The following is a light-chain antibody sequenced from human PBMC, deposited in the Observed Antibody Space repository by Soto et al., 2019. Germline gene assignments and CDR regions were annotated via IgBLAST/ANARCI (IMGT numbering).Light chain of an antibody. V-gene: IGKV1D-12*01. CDR2: GAS. CDR1: QDISHY. CDR3: QQAYTFPRT. Sequence: DIQVTQSPSSVSASVGDRVTITCRASQDISHYLAWYQQKPGKAPKLLIYGASSLQGGVPSRFSGSGSGTDFTLTISSLQPEDFATFYCQQAYTFPRTFGQGTKVEIQ. J-gene: IGKJ1*01.